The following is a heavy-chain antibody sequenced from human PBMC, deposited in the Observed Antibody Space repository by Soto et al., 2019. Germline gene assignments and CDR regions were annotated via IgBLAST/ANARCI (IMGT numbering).Heavy chain of an antibody. J-gene: IGHJ5*02. V-gene: IGHV1-3*01. Sequence: QVQLVQSGAEVKKPGASVKVSCKASGYTFTSYAMHWVRQAPGQRLEWMGWINAGNGNTKYSQKFQGRVTITRDTSASTAYMELSSLRSEDTAVYYCARVHCSSTSCYTGWFDPWGQGTLVTVSS. CDR3: ARVHCSSTSCYTGWFDP. CDR1: GYTFTSYA. CDR2: INAGNGNT. D-gene: IGHD2-2*02.